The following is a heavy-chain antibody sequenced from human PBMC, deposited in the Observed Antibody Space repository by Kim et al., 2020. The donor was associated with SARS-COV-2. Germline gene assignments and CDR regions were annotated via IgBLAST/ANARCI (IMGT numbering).Heavy chain of an antibody. D-gene: IGHD6-13*01. CDR3: ARALAAADNYYYGMDV. CDR2: IYYSGST. V-gene: IGHV4-59*13. J-gene: IGHJ6*02. CDR1: GGSISSYY. Sequence: SETLSLTCTVSGGSISSYYWSWIRQPPGKGLEWIGYIYYSGSTNYNPSLKSRVTISVDTSKNQFSLKLSSVTAADTAVYYCARALAAADNYYYGMDVWGQGTTVTVSS.